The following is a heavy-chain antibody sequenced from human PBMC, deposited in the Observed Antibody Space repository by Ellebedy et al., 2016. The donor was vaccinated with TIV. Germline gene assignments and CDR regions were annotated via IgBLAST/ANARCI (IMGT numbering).Heavy chain of an antibody. D-gene: IGHD3-10*01. Sequence: TRPGYADSVKGRFTISRDNAKNTLYLQMDSLRAEDTAVYYCARAGSYLSEAVFYWGQGTLVTVSS. J-gene: IGHJ4*02. CDR3: ARAGSYLSEAVFY. CDR2: TRP. V-gene: IGHV3-74*01.